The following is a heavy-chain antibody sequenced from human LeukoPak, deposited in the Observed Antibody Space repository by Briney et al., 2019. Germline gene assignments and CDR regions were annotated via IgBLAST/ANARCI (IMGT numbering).Heavy chain of an antibody. Sequence: SVKVSCKASGGTFSSYAISWVRQAPGQGLEWMGGIIPIFGTANYAQKFQGRVTITAYESTNTAYMELSRLRSEEPAWSYCAREEESQDWLDPWGQGTLVTVSS. J-gene: IGHJ5*02. CDR3: AREEESQDWLDP. V-gene: IGHV1-69*13. CDR2: IIPIFGTA. CDR1: GGTFSSYA.